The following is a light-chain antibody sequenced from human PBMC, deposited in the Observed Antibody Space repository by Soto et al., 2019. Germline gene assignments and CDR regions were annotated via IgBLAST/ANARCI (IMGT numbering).Light chain of an antibody. V-gene: IGKV2-30*02. CDR1: QSLVHSDGIAY. J-gene: IGKJ5*01. Sequence: VVMTRSPLSLPVTLGQPAPISCRSNQSLVHSDGIAYFSWFQQRPGRSPRRLIYKVSNRDSGVPARFSGSGSGTDFALKISRVEAEDVGVYYCMQGTHWPITFGQGTRLEIK. CDR3: MQGTHWPIT. CDR2: KVS.